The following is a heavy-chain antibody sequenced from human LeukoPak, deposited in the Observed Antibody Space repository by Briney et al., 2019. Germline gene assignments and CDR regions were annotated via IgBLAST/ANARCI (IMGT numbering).Heavy chain of an antibody. Sequence: KPSETLSLTCTVSGGSISSYYWSWIRQPPGKGLEWIGYIYYSGSTNYNPSLKSRVTISVDTSKNQFSLKLSSVTAADTAVYYCARDLDGGAFDIWGQGTMVTVSS. J-gene: IGHJ3*02. CDR1: GGSISSYY. V-gene: IGHV4-59*01. CDR2: IYYSGST. D-gene: IGHD2-15*01. CDR3: ARDLDGGAFDI.